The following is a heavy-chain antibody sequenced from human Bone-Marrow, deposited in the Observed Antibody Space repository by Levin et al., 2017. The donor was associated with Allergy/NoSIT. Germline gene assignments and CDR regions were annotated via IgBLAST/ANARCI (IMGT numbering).Heavy chain of an antibody. CDR3: AKDLAGQAWPLPNI. J-gene: IGHJ3*02. V-gene: IGHV3-23*01. D-gene: IGHD3-10*01. CDR1: GFTFSSYV. Sequence: GESLKISCAASGFTFSSYVMSWVRQAPGKGLEGVSGISGSGGSTYYGDSVKGRFTISRDNSKNTIYLQMNSLRAEDTAVYYCAKDLAGQAWPLPNIWGQGTMVTVSS. CDR2: ISGSGGST.